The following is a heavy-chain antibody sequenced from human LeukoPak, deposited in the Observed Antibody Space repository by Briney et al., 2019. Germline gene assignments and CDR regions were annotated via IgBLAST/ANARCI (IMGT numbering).Heavy chain of an antibody. CDR2: IKQDGSEK. Sequence: PGGSLRLSCAASGFTFSSYWMSWVRQAPGKGLEWVANIKQDGSEKYYVDSVKGRLTISRDNSKNTLYLQMNSLRVEDTAVYYCARDGTLTAGPFDPWGRGTLVTVSS. V-gene: IGHV3-7*01. CDR1: GFTFSSYW. D-gene: IGHD1-1*01. CDR3: ARDGTLTAGPFDP. J-gene: IGHJ5*02.